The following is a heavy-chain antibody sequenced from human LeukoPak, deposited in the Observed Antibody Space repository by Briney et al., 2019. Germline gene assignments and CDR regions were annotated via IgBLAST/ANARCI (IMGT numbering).Heavy chain of an antibody. J-gene: IGHJ4*02. CDR2: IYTSGST. D-gene: IGHD5-18*01. Sequence: SETLSLTCTVSGVSISSYSWSWIRQPAGKGLEWIGRIYTSGSTNYNPSLKSRVTMSVDTSKNQFSLKLSSVTAADTAVYYCARDTYNYGSSAYYFDYWGQGTLVTVSS. CDR3: ARDTYNYGSSAYYFDY. CDR1: GVSISSYS. V-gene: IGHV4-4*07.